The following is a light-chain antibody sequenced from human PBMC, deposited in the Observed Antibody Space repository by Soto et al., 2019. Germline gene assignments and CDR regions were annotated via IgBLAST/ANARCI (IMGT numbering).Light chain of an antibody. J-gene: IGKJ5*01. CDR1: QDIGNY. Sequence: IQLTQSPSSPSASVGDRVTISCRASQDIGNYLAWYQQKPGEAPKLLIYDASTLQSGVPLRFGGSGSGTDFTLTISSLQLEDFATYYCQQLNKYPVTFGQGTRLEIK. CDR2: DAS. V-gene: IGKV1-9*01. CDR3: QQLNKYPVT.